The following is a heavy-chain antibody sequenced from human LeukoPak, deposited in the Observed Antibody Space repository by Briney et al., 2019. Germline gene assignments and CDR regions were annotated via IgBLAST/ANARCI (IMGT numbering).Heavy chain of an antibody. J-gene: IGHJ6*03. D-gene: IGHD5-12*01. Sequence: GGSLRLSCTASGFTFSNYGMHWVRQTPGKRLEWVAFIRYDGSNKYYADSVKGRFTISRDNAKNSLYLQMNRLRGEDTAVYYCAREKMDIVATIRRSSDFNYYYYMDVWGKGTTVTVSS. CDR2: IRYDGSNK. CDR1: GFTFSNYG. CDR3: AREKMDIVATIRRSSDFNYYYYMDV. V-gene: IGHV3-30*02.